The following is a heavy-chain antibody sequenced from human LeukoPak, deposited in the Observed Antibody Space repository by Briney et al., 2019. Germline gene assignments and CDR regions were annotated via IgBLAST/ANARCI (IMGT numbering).Heavy chain of an antibody. D-gene: IGHD3-10*01. CDR3: AKGSSAGRPYYFDY. CDR2: ISHTSEYT. J-gene: IGHJ4*02. Sequence: PGGSLRPSCAASGFTFSSYTMSWVRQAPGKGLEWVSAISHTSEYTYHADSVKGRFTISRDNSKNTLYLQMNSLRAEDTAMYYCAKGSSAGRPYYFDYWGQGTLVTVSS. V-gene: IGHV3-23*01. CDR1: GFTFSSYT.